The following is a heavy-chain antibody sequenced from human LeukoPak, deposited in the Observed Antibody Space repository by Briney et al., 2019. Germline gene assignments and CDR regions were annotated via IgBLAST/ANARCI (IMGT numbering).Heavy chain of an antibody. D-gene: IGHD2-15*01. Sequence: ASVKVSCKASGYTFTSYDINWVRQATGQGLEWMGWMNPNSGNTGYVQKFQGRVTMTRNTSISTAYMELSSLRSEDTAVYYCARVSGGRRYYYMDVWGKGTTVTVSS. V-gene: IGHV1-8*01. CDR3: ARVSGGRRYYYMDV. CDR1: GYTFTSYD. CDR2: MNPNSGNT. J-gene: IGHJ6*03.